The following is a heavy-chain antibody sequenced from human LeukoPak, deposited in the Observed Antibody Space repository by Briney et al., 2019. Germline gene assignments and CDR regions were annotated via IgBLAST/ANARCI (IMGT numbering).Heavy chain of an antibody. CDR3: ARGGRRVVPAAMTWFDP. CDR2: INHSGST. D-gene: IGHD2-2*01. Sequence: SETLSLTCAVYGGSFSGYYWSWIRQPPGKGLEWIGEINHSGSTNYNPSLKSRVTISVDTSKNQFSLKLSSVTAADTAVYYCARGGRRVVPAAMTWFDPWGQGTLVTVSS. V-gene: IGHV4-34*01. CDR1: GGSFSGYY. J-gene: IGHJ5*02.